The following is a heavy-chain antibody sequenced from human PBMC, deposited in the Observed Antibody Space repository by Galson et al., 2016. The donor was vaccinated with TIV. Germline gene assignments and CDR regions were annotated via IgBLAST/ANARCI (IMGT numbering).Heavy chain of an antibody. V-gene: IGHV1-2*02. CDR3: ARSDSYYKYALDV. D-gene: IGHD3-10*01. Sequence: SCKASGYSFTGYFMHWVRQAPGQGLEWMVWINPKTGATTYAQEFQGRITMTRDTSASTVYMDLNRLQSDDTAVYYCARSDSYYKYALDVWGQGTTVTVSS. CDR1: GYSFTGYF. CDR2: INPKTGAT. J-gene: IGHJ3*01.